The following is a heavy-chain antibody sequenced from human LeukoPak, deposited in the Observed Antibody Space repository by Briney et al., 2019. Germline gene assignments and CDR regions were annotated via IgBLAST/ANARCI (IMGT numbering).Heavy chain of an antibody. CDR1: GFTFSSYA. J-gene: IGHJ4*02. CDR3: AKGAIFGVVSTHFDY. Sequence: SGGSLRLSCAASGFTFSSYAMSWVRQAPGKGLEWVSAISGSGGSTYYADSVKGRFTISRDNSKNTLYLQMNSLRAEDTAVYYCAKGAIFGVVSTHFDYWGQGTLVTVSS. CDR2: ISGSGGST. D-gene: IGHD3-3*01. V-gene: IGHV3-23*01.